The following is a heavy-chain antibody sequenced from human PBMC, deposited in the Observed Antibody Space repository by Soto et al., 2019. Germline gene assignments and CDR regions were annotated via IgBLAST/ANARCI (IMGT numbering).Heavy chain of an antibody. CDR3: ARDQRYSSSWYGYWFDP. D-gene: IGHD6-13*01. V-gene: IGHV3-64*01. Sequence: PGGSLRLSCAASGFTFSSYAMHWVRQAPGKELEYVSAISSNGGSTYYANSVKGRVTITADESTSTAYMELSSLRSEDTAVYYCARDQRYSSSWYGYWFDPWGQGTLVTVSS. CDR2: ISSNGGST. J-gene: IGHJ5*02. CDR1: GFTFSSYA.